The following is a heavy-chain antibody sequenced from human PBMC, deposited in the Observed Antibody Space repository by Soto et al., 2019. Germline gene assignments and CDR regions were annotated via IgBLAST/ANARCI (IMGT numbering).Heavy chain of an antibody. D-gene: IGHD3-3*01. Sequence: GESLKISCKGSGYNFAGYWIAWVRQMPGKGLELMGIIYPSDSDTRYRPSFQGQVTISADKSISSAYLQWSSLRASDTAMYYCARGGVSTRTFDYWGQGTPVSVSS. V-gene: IGHV5-51*01. J-gene: IGHJ4*02. CDR1: GYNFAGYW. CDR2: IYPSDSDT. CDR3: ARGGVSTRTFDY.